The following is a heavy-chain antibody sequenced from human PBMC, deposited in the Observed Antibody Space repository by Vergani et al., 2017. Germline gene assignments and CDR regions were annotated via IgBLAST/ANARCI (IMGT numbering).Heavy chain of an antibody. CDR3: ARQEGPTGEGYYFDY. J-gene: IGHJ4*02. CDR1: GYSFTSYW. CDR2: IDPSDTDT. V-gene: IGHV5-10-1*01. Sequence: EVQLVQSGAEVKKPGASLRISCKGSGYSFTSYWISWVRQMPGKGREWMGRIDPSDTDTNYSPSFQGHVTISADKSISTAYLQWSSLKASDTAMYYCARQEGPTGEGYYFDYWGEGSLVTVSS. D-gene: IGHD3-16*01.